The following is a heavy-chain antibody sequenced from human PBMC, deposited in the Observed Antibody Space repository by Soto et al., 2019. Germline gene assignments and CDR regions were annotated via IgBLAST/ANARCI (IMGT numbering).Heavy chain of an antibody. D-gene: IGHD5-12*01. CDR3: ARGYSGYDYGLGAFDI. CDR1: GDSVSSNSAA. CDR2: TYYRSKWYN. J-gene: IGHJ3*02. V-gene: IGHV6-1*01. Sequence: PSQTLSLTCAISGDSVSSNSAAWNWIRQCPSRGLEWLGRTYYRSKWYNDYAVSVKSRITINPDTSKNQFSLQLNSVTPEDTAVYYCARGYSGYDYGLGAFDISGQGTMVTVSS.